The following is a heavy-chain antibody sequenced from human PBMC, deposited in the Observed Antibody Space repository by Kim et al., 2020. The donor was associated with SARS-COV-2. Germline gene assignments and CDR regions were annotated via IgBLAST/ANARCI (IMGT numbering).Heavy chain of an antibody. V-gene: IGHV4-31*03. J-gene: IGHJ5*02. CDR3: ATGEIDYSNYSAGGYNWFDP. Sequence: SETLSLTCTVPGASISSGSYYCSWIRQHPVKVLEWIGYVYYSGSTYYNPFLKSRVTKAVETPKKQFSLKHSSVTAADRAVYYCATGEIDYSNYSAGGYNWFDPWGQGTLVTVSS. CDR1: GASISSGSYY. CDR2: VYYSGST. D-gene: IGHD4-4*01.